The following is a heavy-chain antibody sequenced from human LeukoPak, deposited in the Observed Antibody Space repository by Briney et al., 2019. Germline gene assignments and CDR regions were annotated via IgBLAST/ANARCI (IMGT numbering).Heavy chain of an antibody. CDR3: ARAEIAVAGYYFDY. D-gene: IGHD6-19*01. Sequence: GSLRLSCAASGFTFSSYSMNWVRQAPGKGLEWIGSIHHSGSTYYNPSLKSRITISVDTSKNQFSLKVSSVTAADTAVYYCARAEIAVAGYYFDYWGQGTLVTVSS. CDR1: GFTFSSYS. V-gene: IGHV4-38-2*01. CDR2: IHHSGST. J-gene: IGHJ4*02.